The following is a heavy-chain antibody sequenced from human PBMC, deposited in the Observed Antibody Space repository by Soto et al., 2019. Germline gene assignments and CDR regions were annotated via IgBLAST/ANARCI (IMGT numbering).Heavy chain of an antibody. J-gene: IGHJ4*02. CDR1: GYIFTSYG. V-gene: IGHV1-18*01. CDR3: ARRSEGDY. Sequence: QAHLVQSGPEVKKPGASVKVSCKGSGYIFTSYGIAWLRQDPGQGLEWMGWINAHNGNTEYDEKFQGRVIVTRDTSTSTGYLELKRRRSADTALYYCARRSEGDYWGQGALVTVSS. CDR2: INAHNGNT.